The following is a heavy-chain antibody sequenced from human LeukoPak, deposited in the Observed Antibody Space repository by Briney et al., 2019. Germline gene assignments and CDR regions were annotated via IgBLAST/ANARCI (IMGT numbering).Heavy chain of an antibody. CDR1: GFTFSSYW. CDR2: INSDGSST. J-gene: IGHJ2*01. Sequence: GGSLRLSCAASGFTFSSYWMHWVRHAPGKGLVWVSRINSDGSSTSYADSVKGRFTISRDNAKNTLYLQMNSLRAEDTAVYYCARGGSSSWYRLLDLWGRGTLVTVSS. CDR3: ARGGSSSWYRLLDL. V-gene: IGHV3-74*01. D-gene: IGHD6-13*01.